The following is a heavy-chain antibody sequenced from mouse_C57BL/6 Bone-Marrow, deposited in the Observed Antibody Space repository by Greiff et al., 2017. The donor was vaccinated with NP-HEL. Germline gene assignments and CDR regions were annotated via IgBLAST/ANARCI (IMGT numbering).Heavy chain of an antibody. J-gene: IGHJ4*01. Sequence: EVKLVESGSGLVKPGGSLKLSCAASGFTFSSYAMSWVRQTPEKRLEWVATISAGGSYTYYPDNVKGRFTISRDNAKNNLYLQMSHLKSEDTAMYYGARERWLLPPYAMDYWGQGTSVTVSS. V-gene: IGHV5-4*01. CDR1: GFTFSSYA. CDR2: ISAGGSYT. CDR3: ARERWLLPPYAMDY. D-gene: IGHD2-3*01.